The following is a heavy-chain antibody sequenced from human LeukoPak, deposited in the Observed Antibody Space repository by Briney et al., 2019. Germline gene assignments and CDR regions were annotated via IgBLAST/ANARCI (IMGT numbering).Heavy chain of an antibody. D-gene: IGHD3-3*01. Sequence: SETLSLTCSVSGGSHSSYYWSWIRQPPGKGLEWIGYIYYSGSTNYNPSLKSRVTISVDTSKNQFSLKLTSVTAADTAVYYCARSPGVYNWFDPWGQGTLVTVSS. CDR2: IYYSGST. CDR3: ARSPGVYNWFDP. CDR1: GGSHSSYY. V-gene: IGHV4-59*01. J-gene: IGHJ5*02.